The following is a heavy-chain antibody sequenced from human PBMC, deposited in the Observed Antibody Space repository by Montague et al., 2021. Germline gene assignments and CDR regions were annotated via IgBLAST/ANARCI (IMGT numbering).Heavy chain of an antibody. J-gene: IGHJ4*02. CDR1: GFTFSTSA. CDR3: ARGFTIVRGVTAIIPSPFDY. D-gene: IGHD3-10*01. CDR2: ISYDGSHK. Sequence: SLRLSCAASGFTFSTSAMHWVRQAPGKGLEWVAVISYDGSHKYYADSVMGRFTISRDNSKNTLSLQVNSLRGDDTAVYYCARGFTIVRGVTAIIPSPFDYWGQGTLVTVSS. V-gene: IGHV3-30*04.